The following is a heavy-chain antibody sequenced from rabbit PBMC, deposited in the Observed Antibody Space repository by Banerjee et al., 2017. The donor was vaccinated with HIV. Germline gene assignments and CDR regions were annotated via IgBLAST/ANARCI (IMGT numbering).Heavy chain of an antibody. CDR3: ARDLAGVIGWNFNL. CDR1: GFDFSSSYW. CDR2: IYAGSSGST. V-gene: IGHV1S40*01. Sequence: QSLEESGGDLVKPGASLTLTCTASGFDFSSSYWICWVRQAPGKGLEWIACIYAGSSGSTYYASWAKGRFTISKTSSTTVTLQMTSLTAADTATYFCARDLAGVIGWNFNLWGPGTLVTVS. J-gene: IGHJ4*01. D-gene: IGHD4-1*01.